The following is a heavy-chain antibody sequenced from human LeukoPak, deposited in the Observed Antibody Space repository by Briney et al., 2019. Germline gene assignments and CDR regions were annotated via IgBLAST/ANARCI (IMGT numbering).Heavy chain of an antibody. D-gene: IGHD3-10*01. V-gene: IGHV1-24*01. CDR1: GNTLSELS. CDR3: ATEAELAWAPYYYGLDV. J-gene: IGHJ6*02. Sequence: ASVKVSCKVSGNTLSELSIHWVRQTPGERLEWMGGFDPEDGETIYAEKFQARVTMTEDTSTDTAYMQLTNLRSEDTAVYFCATEAELAWAPYYYGLDVWGQGTTVTVSS. CDR2: FDPEDGET.